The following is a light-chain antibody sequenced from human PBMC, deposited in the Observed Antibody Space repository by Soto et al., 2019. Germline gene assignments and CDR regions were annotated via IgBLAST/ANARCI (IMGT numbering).Light chain of an antibody. V-gene: IGLV2-14*03. CDR1: SSDVGAYNY. J-gene: IGLJ1*01. CDR2: DVS. Sequence: QSVLTQPASVSGSPGQSITISCTGTSSDVGAYNYVSWYQHHPGKAPKLVIFDVSSRPSGVSNRFSGSKSGNTASLTISGLQAEDEADYYCISYTSSTTYVFGTGTKLTVL. CDR3: ISYTSSTTYV.